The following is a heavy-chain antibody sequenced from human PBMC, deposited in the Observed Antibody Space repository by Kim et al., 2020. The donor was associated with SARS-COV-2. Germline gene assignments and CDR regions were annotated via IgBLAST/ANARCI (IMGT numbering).Heavy chain of an antibody. CDR1: GFNFKSYG. Sequence: GGSMRLSCTGSGFNFKSYGFHWVRQAPGKGLEWLGFIRSEGNNKYYADSVKGRLTISRDNSKNTVYLQMSGLSADDTAVNYCARDGANWDVDYWGQGTLV. D-gene: IGHD1-26*01. CDR3: ARDGANWDVDY. J-gene: IGHJ4*01. V-gene: IGHV3-30*02. CDR2: IRSEGNNK.